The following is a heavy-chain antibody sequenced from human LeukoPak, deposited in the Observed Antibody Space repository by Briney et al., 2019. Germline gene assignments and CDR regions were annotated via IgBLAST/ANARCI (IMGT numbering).Heavy chain of an antibody. Sequence: ASVKVSCKASGYTFTTYGISWVRQAPGQGLEWMGWISAYNGNTNYAQKLQGRVTITTDTSTSTAYMELSSLRSEDTAVYYCARGPGGRVLDLGDYWGQGTLVTVSS. V-gene: IGHV1-18*01. CDR3: ARGPGGRVLDLGDY. J-gene: IGHJ4*02. CDR2: ISAYNGNT. D-gene: IGHD5-12*01. CDR1: GYTFTTYG.